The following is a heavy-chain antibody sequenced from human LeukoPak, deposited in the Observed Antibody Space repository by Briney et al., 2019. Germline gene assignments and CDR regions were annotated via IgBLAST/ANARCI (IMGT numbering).Heavy chain of an antibody. J-gene: IGHJ4*02. Sequence: GESRKIACEGSGYSCASYWIGGVRQMPGEGLGWMGSIYPGDSDTGYSPSFQGQVTISADKSISTAYLQWSSLKASDTAMYYCARHGYSSSWYLGIPDYWGQGTLVTVSS. CDR2: IYPGDSDT. CDR3: ARHGYSSSWYLGIPDY. CDR1: GYSCASYW. D-gene: IGHD6-13*01. V-gene: IGHV5-51*01.